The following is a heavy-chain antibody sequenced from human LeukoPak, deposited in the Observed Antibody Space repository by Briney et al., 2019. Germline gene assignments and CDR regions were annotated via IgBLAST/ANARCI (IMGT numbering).Heavy chain of an antibody. J-gene: IGHJ6*03. V-gene: IGHV3-23*01. CDR2: ISGSGGST. D-gene: IGHD3-3*01. Sequence: GGSPRLSCAASGFPFSSYAMSWVRQAPGKGLEWVSAISGSGGSTYYADSVKGRFTISRDNSKNTLYLQMNSLRAEDTAVYYCAKGGGGVRYDFWNEDYYYMDVWGKGTTVTVSS. CDR1: GFPFSSYA. CDR3: AKGGGGVRYDFWNEDYYYMDV.